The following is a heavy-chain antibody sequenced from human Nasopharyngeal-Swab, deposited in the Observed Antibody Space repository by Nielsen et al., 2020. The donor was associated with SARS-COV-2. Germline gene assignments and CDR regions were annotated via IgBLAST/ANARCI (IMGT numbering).Heavy chain of an antibody. J-gene: IGHJ4*02. Sequence: GESLKISCAASGFTFRTYSMHWVRQAPGKGLEWVSAITSSGSYIYYADSVKGRFTISRDNAKNSLFLQMNSLRVEDTAVYYCAAGLDYWGQGILVTVSS. CDR1: GFTFRTYS. V-gene: IGHV3-21*01. CDR3: AAGLDY. CDR2: ITSSGSYI.